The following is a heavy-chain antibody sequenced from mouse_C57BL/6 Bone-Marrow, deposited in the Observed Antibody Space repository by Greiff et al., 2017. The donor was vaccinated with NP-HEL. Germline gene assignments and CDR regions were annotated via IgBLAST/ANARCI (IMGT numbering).Heavy chain of an antibody. J-gene: IGHJ1*03. Sequence: QVQLQQSGAELVRPGTSVKMSCKASGYTFTNYWIGWAKQRPGHGLEWIGDIYPGGGYTNYNEKFKGKATLTADKSSSTAYMQFSSLTSEDSASYYCARSYFTTVVATNFDVWGTGTTVTVSS. CDR3: ARSYFTTVVATNFDV. V-gene: IGHV1-63*01. CDR1: GYTFTNYW. CDR2: IYPGGGYT. D-gene: IGHD1-1*01.